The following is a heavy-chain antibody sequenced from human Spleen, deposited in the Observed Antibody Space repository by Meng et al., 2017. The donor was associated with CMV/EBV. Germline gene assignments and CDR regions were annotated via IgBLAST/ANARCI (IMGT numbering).Heavy chain of an antibody. D-gene: IGHD4-11*01. V-gene: IGHV3-30*02. CDR2: IRYDGTQR. CDR3: AREPNSNLLDY. Sequence: GESLKISCAASGFTFSSYGMYWVRKAPGKGLEWVAFIRYDGTQRYYGDSVKGRFTISRDNSKNTLYLQMNSLRAEDTAVYYCAREPNSNLLDYWGQGTLVTVSS. J-gene: IGHJ4*02. CDR1: GFTFSSYG.